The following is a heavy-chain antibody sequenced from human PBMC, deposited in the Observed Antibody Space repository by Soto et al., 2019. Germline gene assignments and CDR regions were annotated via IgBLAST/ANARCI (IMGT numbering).Heavy chain of an antibody. Sequence: GESRRLSCTASGFTFSRYSISWVRQPPGKGLGWVSSISVTSDYIYYADSVKGRFTLSRDNAKNSLYLQMNSLRAEDTAVNYCANRRLTDGFIFGPYYSYYGLDVWGHGTTVTVSS. CDR2: ISVTSDYI. CDR1: GFTFSRYS. V-gene: IGHV3-21*01. CDR3: ANRRLTDGFIFGPYYSYYGLDV. D-gene: IGHD3-3*02. J-gene: IGHJ6*02.